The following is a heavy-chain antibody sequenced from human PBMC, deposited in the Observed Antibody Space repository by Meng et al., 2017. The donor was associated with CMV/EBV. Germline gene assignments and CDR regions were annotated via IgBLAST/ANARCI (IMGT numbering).Heavy chain of an antibody. CDR1: GGTFSSYA. CDR3: ARGYYDSSGYNFDL. J-gene: IGHJ2*01. V-gene: IGHV1-69*01. D-gene: IGHD3-22*01. CDR2: IIPIFGKA. Sequence: QVQLVQRGAELMRPRSSWKVSFKASGGTFSSYAISWLRQAPVQGLEWMGGIIPIFGKANYAQKFQGRVTITADESTSTAYMELSSLRSEDTAVYYCARGYYDSSGYNFDLWGRGTLVTVSS.